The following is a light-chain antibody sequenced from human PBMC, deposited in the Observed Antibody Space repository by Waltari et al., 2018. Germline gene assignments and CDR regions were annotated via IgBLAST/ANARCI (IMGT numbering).Light chain of an antibody. J-gene: IGLJ2*01. V-gene: IGLV2-14*01. CDR2: DVS. Sequence: QSALTQPSSVSGSPAQSITLSCTWTRRNFGAYHSVPWYQQFPGKAPKLISYDVSKRPSGVSNRFSGSKSGDSASLTISGLQVDDEAHYHCASYTSGSTHVAFGGGTQVTVL. CDR1: RRNFGAYHS. CDR3: ASYTSGSTHVA.